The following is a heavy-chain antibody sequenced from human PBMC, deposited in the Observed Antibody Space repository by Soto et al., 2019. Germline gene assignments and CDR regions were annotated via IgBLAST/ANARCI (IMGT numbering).Heavy chain of an antibody. J-gene: IGHJ4*02. CDR3: ASQNYYYDSSGYYYWNYFDY. CDR2: IYYSGST. V-gene: IGHV4-39*01. CDR1: GGSISSSSYY. Sequence: SATLSLTCTVSGGSISSSSYYWGWIRQPPGKGLEWIGSIYYSGSTYYNPSLKSRVTISVDTSKNQFSLKLSSVTAADTAVYYCASQNYYYDSSGYYYWNYFDYWGQGTLVTVSS. D-gene: IGHD3-22*01.